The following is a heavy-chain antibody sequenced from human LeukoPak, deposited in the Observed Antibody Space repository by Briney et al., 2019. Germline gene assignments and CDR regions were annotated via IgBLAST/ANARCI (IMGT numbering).Heavy chain of an antibody. V-gene: IGHV3-23*01. D-gene: IGHD4-17*01. CDR1: GFTFSSYA. CDR3: AKHIRVTSVKNSY. CDR2: ISGSGGDT. Sequence: PGGSLRLSCAASGFTFSSYAMSWVRQAPGKGLEWVSTISGSGGDTYYADSVKGRFTISRDNSKNTLYLRMNSLRAEETAVYYCAKHIRVTSVKNSYWGQGTLVTVSS. J-gene: IGHJ4*02.